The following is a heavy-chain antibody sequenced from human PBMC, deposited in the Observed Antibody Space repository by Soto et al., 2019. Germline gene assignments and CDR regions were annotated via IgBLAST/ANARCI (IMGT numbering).Heavy chain of an antibody. D-gene: IGHD1-1*01. J-gene: IGHJ4*02. CDR3: ARRAETNGWNGFGADKYYFDF. CDR2: MNPNTGNS. V-gene: IGHV1-8*01. Sequence: ASVKVSCKASGYTFTSYDIYWVRQATGQGLEWMGWMNPNTGNSGYAQKFQGRVTMTSDTSTGTAHMELSSLRSEDTAVYYCARRAETNGWNGFGADKYYFDFWGQGTLVTVSP. CDR1: GYTFTSYD.